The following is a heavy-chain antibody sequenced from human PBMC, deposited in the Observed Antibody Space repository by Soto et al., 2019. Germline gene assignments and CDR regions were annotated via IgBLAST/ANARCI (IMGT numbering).Heavy chain of an antibody. CDR2: IDPSDSYT. V-gene: IGHV5-10-1*01. CDR1: GYSFTSYW. D-gene: IGHD3-22*01. CDR3: ARLLRAYYDSSGYASFYYYRMDV. J-gene: IGHJ6*02. Sequence: GESLKISCKGSGYSFTSYWISWVRQMPGKGLEWMGRIDPSDSYTNYSPSFQGHVTISADKSISTAYLQWSSLKASDTAMYYCARLLRAYYDSSGYASFYYYRMDVWAQGTTVTVSS.